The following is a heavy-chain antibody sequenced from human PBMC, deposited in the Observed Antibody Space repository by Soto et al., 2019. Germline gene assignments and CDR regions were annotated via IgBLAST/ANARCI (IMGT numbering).Heavy chain of an antibody. D-gene: IGHD3-16*02. V-gene: IGHV1-3*01. CDR3: ARVSAVYDYVWGSYRYYFDY. CDR1: GYTFTSYA. CDR2: INAGNGNT. J-gene: IGHJ4*02. Sequence: GASVKVSCKASGYTFTSYAMHWVRQAPGQRLEWMGWINAGNGNTKYPQKFQGRVTITRDTSASTAYMELSSLRSEDTAVYYCARVSAVYDYVWGSYRYYFDYWGQGTLVTVSS.